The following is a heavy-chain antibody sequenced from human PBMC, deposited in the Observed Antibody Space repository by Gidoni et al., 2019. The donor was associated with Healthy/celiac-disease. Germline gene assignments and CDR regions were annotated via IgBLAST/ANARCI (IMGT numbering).Heavy chain of an antibody. J-gene: IGHJ5*02. V-gene: IGHV3-15*01. Sequence: EVQLVESGGGLVKHGGSVRLSCAASGCIVSNAWMIGVRQAPGKGLEWVGRMKSKTDGGTTDYAAPVKGRFSISRDDSKNTLYLQMNSLKTEDTAVYYCTTDGGGDNIGIVPAAIYAWGQGTLFTVSS. D-gene: IGHD2-2*02. CDR2: MKSKTDGGTT. CDR3: TTDGGGDNIGIVPAAIYA. CDR1: GCIVSNAW.